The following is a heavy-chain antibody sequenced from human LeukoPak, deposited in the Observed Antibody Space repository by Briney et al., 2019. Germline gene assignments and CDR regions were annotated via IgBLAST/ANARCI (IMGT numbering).Heavy chain of an antibody. V-gene: IGHV3-23*01. Sequence: GGSLRLSCAASGFTFSSYGMSWVRQAPGKGLEWVSAISGSGGSTYYADSVKGRFTISRDNSKNTLYLQMNSLRAEDTAVYYCAKDSQRYCSGGSCLVDAFDIWGQGTMVTVSS. J-gene: IGHJ3*02. CDR1: GFTFSSYG. D-gene: IGHD2-15*01. CDR3: AKDSQRYCSGGSCLVDAFDI. CDR2: ISGSGGST.